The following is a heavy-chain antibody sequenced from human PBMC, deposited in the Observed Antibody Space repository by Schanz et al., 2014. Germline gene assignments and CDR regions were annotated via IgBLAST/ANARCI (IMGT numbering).Heavy chain of an antibody. CDR3: ARDRRNADLDY. V-gene: IGHV3-21*02. D-gene: IGHD1-1*01. Sequence: EVQLVESGGGLVKPGGSLRLSCGASGFTASSHRMNWVRQAPGKGLEWVSAISGSGGTIYYADSVKGRFTISRDNAKNSLYLEMNSLRAEDTALYYCARDRRNADLDYWGQGTLVTVSS. CDR2: ISGSGGTI. CDR1: GFTASSHR. J-gene: IGHJ4*02.